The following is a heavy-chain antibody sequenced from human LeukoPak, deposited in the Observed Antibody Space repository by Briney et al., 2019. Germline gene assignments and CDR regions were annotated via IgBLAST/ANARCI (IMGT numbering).Heavy chain of an antibody. CDR1: GFTFSDYY. CDR3: ARVQFGSPPST. CDR2: ISSSGSTI. J-gene: IGHJ5*02. Sequence: GGSLRLSCAASGFTFSDYYMSWIRQAPGKGLEWVSYISSSGSTIYYADSVKGRLTISRDNSKNTLYLQMNSLRAEDTAVYYCARVQFGSPPSTWGQGTLVTVSS. V-gene: IGHV3-11*04. D-gene: IGHD3-10*01.